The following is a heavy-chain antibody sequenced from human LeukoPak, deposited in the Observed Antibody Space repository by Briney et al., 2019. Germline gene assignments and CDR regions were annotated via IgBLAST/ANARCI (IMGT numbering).Heavy chain of an antibody. CDR1: GFTFSSYS. D-gene: IGHD6-13*01. Sequence: GGSLRLSCAASGFTFSSYSMNWVRQAPGKGLEWVSSISSSSSYIYYADSVKGRFTISRDNAKNSLCLQMNSLRAEDTAVYYCARDVSLAAAGANWFDPWGQGTLVTVSS. J-gene: IGHJ5*02. V-gene: IGHV3-21*01. CDR2: ISSSSSYI. CDR3: ARDVSLAAAGANWFDP.